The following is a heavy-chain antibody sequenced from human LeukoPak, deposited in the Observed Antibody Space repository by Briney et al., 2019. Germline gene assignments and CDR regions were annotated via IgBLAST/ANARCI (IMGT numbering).Heavy chain of an antibody. CDR1: GFTFSSYA. CDR2: ISGSGDST. Sequence: PGGSLRLSCAASGFTFSSYAMSWVRQAPGRGLDWVSAISGSGDSTYYADSVKGRFTISRDNSKNTLYLQMNSLRAEDTAVYSCAKTYPYYSDGSSSYPGDYWGQGTLVTVSS. D-gene: IGHD3-22*01. J-gene: IGHJ4*02. V-gene: IGHV3-23*01. CDR3: AKTYPYYSDGSSSYPGDY.